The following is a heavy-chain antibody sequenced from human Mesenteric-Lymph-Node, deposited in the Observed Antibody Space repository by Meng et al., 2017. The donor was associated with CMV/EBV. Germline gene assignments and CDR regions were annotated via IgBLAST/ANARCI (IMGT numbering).Heavy chain of an antibody. CDR1: GFTFDDYG. CDR2: INWNGGST. V-gene: IGHV3-20*04. Sequence: GESLKISCAASGFTFDDYGMSWVRQAPGKGLEWVSGINWNGGSTGYADSVKGRFTISRDNAKKTLHLQINSLRAEDTAVYYCARDVRRGDFDYWGQGTLVTVSS. J-gene: IGHJ4*02. D-gene: IGHD2-8*01. CDR3: ARDVRRGDFDY.